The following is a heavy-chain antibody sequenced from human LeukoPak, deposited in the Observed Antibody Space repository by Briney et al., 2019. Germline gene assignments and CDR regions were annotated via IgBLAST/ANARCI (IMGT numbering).Heavy chain of an antibody. CDR2: INPNSGGT. J-gene: IGHJ5*02. V-gene: IGHV1-2*02. CDR3: PRGQSGYDAWFDP. Sequence: ASVKVSCKASRSTFTGYYMHWVRQAPGRGLEWMGWINPNSGGTYYAQKFEGRVTMTRDTSISTADVELSRLRFDDTAVYYCPRGQSGYDAWFDPWGQGTLVTVSS. CDR1: RSTFTGYY. D-gene: IGHD5-12*01.